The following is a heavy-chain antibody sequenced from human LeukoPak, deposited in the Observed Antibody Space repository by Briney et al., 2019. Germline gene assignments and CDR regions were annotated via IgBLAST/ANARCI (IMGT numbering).Heavy chain of an antibody. V-gene: IGHV4-31*11. CDR2: IYYSGST. CDR3: ARDSSSGNDAFDI. D-gene: IGHD6-6*01. Sequence: SETLSLTCAVYGGAFSGYYWSWIRQHPGKGLEWIGYIYYSGSTYYNPSLKSRVTISVDTSKNQFSLKLSSVTAADTAVYYCARDSSSGNDAFDIWGQGTMVTVSS. CDR1: GGAFSGYY. J-gene: IGHJ3*02.